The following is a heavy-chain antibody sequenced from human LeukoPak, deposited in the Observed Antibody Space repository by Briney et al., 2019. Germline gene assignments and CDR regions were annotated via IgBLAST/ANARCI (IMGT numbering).Heavy chain of an antibody. J-gene: IGHJ3*02. D-gene: IGHD2-8*01. V-gene: IGHV4-39*07. CDR1: GGSISSSPYC. Sequence: KPSETLSLTSIVPGGSISSSPYCWGWLRQPPRKGLGWIGSIYYGGTTNNNTLLKSRATSSVTTPKNHFFLMLTSVTAATPAVYYCARVTNTLAFDIGGEGTMVSVSS. CDR2: IYYGGTT. CDR3: ARVTNTLAFDI.